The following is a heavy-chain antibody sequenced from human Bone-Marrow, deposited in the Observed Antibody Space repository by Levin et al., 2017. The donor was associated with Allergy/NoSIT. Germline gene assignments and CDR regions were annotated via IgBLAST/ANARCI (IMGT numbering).Heavy chain of an antibody. V-gene: IGHV3-30*18. CDR3: AKLHTPQLDTAMPVNAFDI. CDR1: GFTFSYYG. CDR2: ISFDGINK. J-gene: IGHJ3*02. D-gene: IGHD5-18*01. Sequence: AGGSLRLSCAASGFTFSYYGMHWVRQAPGKGLEWVAVISFDGINKHYADSVKGRFTISSDNSKNTLYLQMNSLRAEDTAVYYCAKLHTPQLDTAMPVNAFDIWGQGTMVTVSP.